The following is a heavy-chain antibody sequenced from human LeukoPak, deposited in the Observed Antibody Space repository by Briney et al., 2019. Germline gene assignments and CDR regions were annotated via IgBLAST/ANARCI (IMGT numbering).Heavy chain of an antibody. CDR3: ARDHVYGGADY. CDR2: TSGDGINT. CDR1: GFPFHNYA. V-gene: IGHV3-43*02. Sequence: GGSLRLSCAPSGFPFHNYAIHWVRHATGKGLEWFSLTSGDGINTYFADSVKGRFTISRDNSKSSLFLQMNSLRTEDTALYYCARDHVYGGADYWRQGTLVTVSS. J-gene: IGHJ4*02. D-gene: IGHD5/OR15-5a*01.